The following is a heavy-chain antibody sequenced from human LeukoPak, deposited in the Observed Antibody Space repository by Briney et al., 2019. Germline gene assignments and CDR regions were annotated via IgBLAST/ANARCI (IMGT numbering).Heavy chain of an antibody. D-gene: IGHD2-2*01. J-gene: IGHJ5*02. CDR2: NNPNSGGT. Sequence: ASVKVSCKASGYTFTGYYMHWVRQAPGQGLEWMGWNNPNSGGTNYAQKFQGRVTMTRDTSISTAYMELSRLRSDDTAVYYCAREGKYQLLERDWFDPWGQGTLVTVSS. CDR3: AREGKYQLLERDWFDP. V-gene: IGHV1-2*02. CDR1: GYTFTGYY.